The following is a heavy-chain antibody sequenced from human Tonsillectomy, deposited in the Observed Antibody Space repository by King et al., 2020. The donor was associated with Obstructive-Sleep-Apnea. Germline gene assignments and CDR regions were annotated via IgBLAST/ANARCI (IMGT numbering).Heavy chain of an antibody. CDR3: AKRGGTAMVTGYYYGMDV. Sequence: VQLVESGGGLVQPGGSLRLSCAASGFTFSSYAMSWVRQAPGKGLEWGSAISGSGGSTYYADSVKGRFTISRDNSKNTLYLQMNSLRAEDTAVYYCAKRGGTAMVTGYYYGMDVWGQGTTVTVSS. D-gene: IGHD5-18*01. V-gene: IGHV3-23*04. CDR1: GFTFSSYA. J-gene: IGHJ6*02. CDR2: ISGSGGST.